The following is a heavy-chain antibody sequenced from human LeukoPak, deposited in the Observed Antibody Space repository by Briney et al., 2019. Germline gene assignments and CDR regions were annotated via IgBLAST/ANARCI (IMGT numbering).Heavy chain of an antibody. V-gene: IGHV3-72*01. Sequence: PGGTLRLSCAASGVSITDHYMDWVRQAPGKGLEWVGRTRNKPNGYTTDYATSVKGRFIVASDDSENSLYLQVNGLKTEDTAVYYCVRVRHGDYFDYWGQGTLVTVSS. CDR3: VRVRHGDYFDY. CDR2: TRNKPNGYTT. D-gene: IGHD4-17*01. CDR1: GVSITDHY. J-gene: IGHJ4*02.